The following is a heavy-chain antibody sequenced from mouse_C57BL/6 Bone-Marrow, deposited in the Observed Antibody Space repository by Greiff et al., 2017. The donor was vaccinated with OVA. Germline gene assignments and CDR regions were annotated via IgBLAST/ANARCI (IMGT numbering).Heavy chain of an antibody. J-gene: IGHJ4*01. V-gene: IGHV3-6*01. CDR2: ISYDGSN. Sequence: EVKLQQSGPGLVKPSQSLSLTCSVTGYSITSGYYWNWIRQFPGNKLEWMGYISYDGSNNYNPSLKNRISITRDTSKNQFFLKLNSVTTEDTATYYCARYYYGSSLYYAMDYWGQGTSVTVSS. CDR1: GYSITSGYY. D-gene: IGHD1-1*01. CDR3: ARYYYGSSLYYAMDY.